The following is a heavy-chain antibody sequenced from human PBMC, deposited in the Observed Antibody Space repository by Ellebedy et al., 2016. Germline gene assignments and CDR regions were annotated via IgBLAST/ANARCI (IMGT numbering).Heavy chain of an antibody. J-gene: IGHJ6*02. D-gene: IGHD2-2*01. CDR1: GYTFTGYY. CDR2: INPNSGGT. CDR3: ARVLGPCSSTSCPVTHPRYYYGMDV. V-gene: IGHV1-2*02. Sequence: ASVKVSXXASGYTFTGYYMHWVRQAPGQGLEWMGWINPNSGGTNYAQKFQGRVTMTRDTSISTAYMELSRLRSDDTAVYYCARVLGPCSSTSCPVTHPRYYYGMDVWGQGTTVTVSS.